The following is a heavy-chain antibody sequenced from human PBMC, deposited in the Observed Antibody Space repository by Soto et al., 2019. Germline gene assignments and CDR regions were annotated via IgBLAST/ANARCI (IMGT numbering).Heavy chain of an antibody. D-gene: IGHD4-17*01. Sequence: QLQLQESGPGLVKPSETLSLTCTVSGGSISSSSYYWGWIRQRPGKGLEWIGSIYYSGSTYYNPSLKSRVTISVDTSKNQFSVKLSSVTDADTAVYYCARQDYGDYLRWFDPWGQGTLVTVSS. V-gene: IGHV4-39*01. J-gene: IGHJ5*02. CDR2: IYYSGST. CDR3: ARQDYGDYLRWFDP. CDR1: GGSISSSSYY.